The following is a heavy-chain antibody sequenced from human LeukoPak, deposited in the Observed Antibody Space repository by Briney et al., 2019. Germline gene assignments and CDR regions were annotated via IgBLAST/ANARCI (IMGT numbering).Heavy chain of an antibody. CDR1: GGSISSSSYY. Sequence: PSETLSLTCTVSGGSISSSSYYWGWIRQPPGKGLEWIGSIYYSGSTYYNPSLKSRVTISVDTSKNQFSLKLSSVTAADTAVYYCARATKRLRFLEWLSDPGIFSHHQHDAFDIWGQGTMVTVSS. CDR2: IYYSGST. V-gene: IGHV4-39*07. D-gene: IGHD3-3*01. CDR3: ARATKRLRFLEWLSDPGIFSHHQHDAFDI. J-gene: IGHJ3*02.